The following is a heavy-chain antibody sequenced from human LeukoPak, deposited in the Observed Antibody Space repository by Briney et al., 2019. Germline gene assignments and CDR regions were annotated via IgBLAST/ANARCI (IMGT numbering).Heavy chain of an antibody. CDR2: ISRSGSTI. Sequence: PGRSLRLSCAASGFTFSSYGMNWVRQAPGKGLEWVSYISRSGSTIFSADSVKGRFTTSRDNAKNSLFLQMNNLRAGDTAVYYCARVSTGSEYFDYWGQGTLVTVSS. V-gene: IGHV3-48*04. J-gene: IGHJ4*02. CDR3: ARVSTGSEYFDY. CDR1: GFTFSSYG.